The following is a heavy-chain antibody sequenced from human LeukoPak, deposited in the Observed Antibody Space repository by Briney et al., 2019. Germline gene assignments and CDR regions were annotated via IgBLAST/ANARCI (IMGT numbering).Heavy chain of an antibody. Sequence: PSETLSLTCTVSGGSVSSGSYYWSWIRQPPGKGLEWIGYIYYSGSTNYNPSLKSRVTISVDTSKNQFSLKLSSVTAAGTAVYYCAREIAVLHFPYYYGMDVWGQGTTVTVSS. V-gene: IGHV4-61*01. CDR2: IYYSGST. J-gene: IGHJ6*02. CDR1: GGSVSSGSYY. D-gene: IGHD2/OR15-2a*01. CDR3: AREIAVLHFPYYYGMDV.